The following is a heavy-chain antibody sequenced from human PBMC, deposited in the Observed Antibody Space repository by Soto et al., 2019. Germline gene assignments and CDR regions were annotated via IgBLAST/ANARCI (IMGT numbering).Heavy chain of an antibody. Sequence: PGESLKISCKAFGYNFSTYWIGWVRQMPGKGLEWMGIVYPGDSDTRYSPSLQGQVTLSADKSISTAYLQWSSLKASDTAMYYCARQIYDSDTGPNFQYYFDSWGQGTPVTSPQ. CDR2: VYPGDSDT. J-gene: IGHJ4*02. V-gene: IGHV5-51*01. D-gene: IGHD3-22*01. CDR3: ARQIYDSDTGPNFQYYFDS. CDR1: GYNFSTYW.